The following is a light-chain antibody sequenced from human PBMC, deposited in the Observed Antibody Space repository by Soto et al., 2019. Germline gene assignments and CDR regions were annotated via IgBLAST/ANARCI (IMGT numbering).Light chain of an antibody. CDR3: QQLSHYPYT. CDR1: YDMSSS. Sequence: DIQLTQSPSCLSASVEDRVTISCRASYDMSSSLAWYQQEPGKPPKLLIYDSSTLQTGVPSRFTGSGSGRKFTLTISGLQFGDCAPSFCQQLSHYPYTFGQGTKLEI. J-gene: IGKJ2*01. CDR2: DSS. V-gene: IGKV1-9*01.